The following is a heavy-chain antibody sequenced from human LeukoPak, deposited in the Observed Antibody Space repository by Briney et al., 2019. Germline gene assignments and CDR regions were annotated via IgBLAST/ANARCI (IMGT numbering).Heavy chain of an antibody. Sequence: SETLSLTCAVSGGSISSGGYSWSWIRQPPGKGLEWIGYIYHSGSTYYNPSLKSRVTISVDRSKNQFSLKLSSVTAADTAVYYCARGENYYDSSGYAFDYWGQGTLVTVSS. CDR2: IYHSGST. V-gene: IGHV4-30-2*01. CDR3: ARGENYYDSSGYAFDY. CDR1: GGSISSGGYS. D-gene: IGHD3-22*01. J-gene: IGHJ4*02.